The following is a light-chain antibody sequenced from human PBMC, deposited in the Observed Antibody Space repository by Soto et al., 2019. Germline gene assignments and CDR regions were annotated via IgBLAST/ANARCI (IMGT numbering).Light chain of an antibody. CDR2: EVN. CDR1: SSDVGGYNF. CDR3: SSYTSDTSPYVV. Sequence: QSALTQPASVSGSPGQSITISCTGTSSDVGGYNFVSWYQQHPGKAPKVIIYEVNNRSSGVSNRFSGSKSGNTASLTISGLQAEDEADYYCSSYTSDTSPYVVFGGGTKVTVL. J-gene: IGLJ2*01. V-gene: IGLV2-14*01.